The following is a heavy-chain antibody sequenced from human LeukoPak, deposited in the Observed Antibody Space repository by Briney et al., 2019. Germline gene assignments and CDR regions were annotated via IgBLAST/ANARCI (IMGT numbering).Heavy chain of an antibody. CDR2: IVVGSGNT. J-gene: IGHJ4*02. CDR1: GFTFTSSA. V-gene: IGHV1-58*01. CDR3: AADGEDGYDSFVVGYRFDY. Sequence: SVKVSCKASGFTFTSSAVQWVRQARGQRLEWIGWIVVGSGNTNYAQKFQERVTITRDMSTSTAYMELSSLRSEDTAVYYCAADGEDGYDSFVVGYRFDYWGQGTLVTVSS. D-gene: IGHD5-12*01.